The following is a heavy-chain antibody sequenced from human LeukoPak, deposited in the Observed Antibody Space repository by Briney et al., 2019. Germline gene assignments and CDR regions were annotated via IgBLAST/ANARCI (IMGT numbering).Heavy chain of an antibody. CDR1: GFTFNNEW. J-gene: IGHJ4*02. V-gene: IGHV3-74*01. CDR3: AGTWSFDY. CDR2: ISGDGTTT. Sequence: AGGSLRLSCAVSGFTFNNEWMHWVRQAPGKGLLWVSRISGDGTTTNYADSVKGRFTISRDNAKNMLYLQMDSLRAEDTAVYYCAGTWSFDYWGQGTLVTVSS. D-gene: IGHD2-15*01.